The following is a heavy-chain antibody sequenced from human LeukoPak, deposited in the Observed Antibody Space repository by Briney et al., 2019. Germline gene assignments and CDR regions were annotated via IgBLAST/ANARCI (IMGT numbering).Heavy chain of an antibody. CDR2: IYYSGST. J-gene: IGHJ3*02. Sequence: SETLSLTCTVSGGSISSSSYYWGWIRQPPGEVLEWIGSIYYSGSTYYNPSLKSRVTISVDTSKNQFSLKLSSVTAADTAVYYCARGIAVAGRRAFDIWGQGTMVTVSS. CDR1: GGSISSSSYY. CDR3: ARGIAVAGRRAFDI. V-gene: IGHV4-39*01. D-gene: IGHD6-19*01.